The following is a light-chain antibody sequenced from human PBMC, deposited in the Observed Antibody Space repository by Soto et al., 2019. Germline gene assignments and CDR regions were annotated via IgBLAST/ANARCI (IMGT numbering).Light chain of an antibody. CDR3: LQDYSYPLT. V-gene: IGKV1-6*01. Sequence: AIQMTQSPSSLSASVGDRITITCRASQGIRNDLSWYQQKSGKAPKLLIFAASSLQSGVPSRFSGSGSGTDFTLTISSLQHEDFATYYCLQDYSYPLTFGGGTKVEIK. J-gene: IGKJ4*01. CDR2: AAS. CDR1: QGIRND.